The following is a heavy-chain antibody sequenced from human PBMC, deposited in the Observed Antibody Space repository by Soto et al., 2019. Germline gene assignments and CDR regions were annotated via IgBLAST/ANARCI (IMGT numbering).Heavy chain of an antibody. Sequence: QLQLQESGPGLVKPSETLSLTCTVSGGSISSSSYYWGWIRQPPGKGLEWIGSIYYSGSTYYNPSLKSRVTISVDTSKNQFSLKLSSVTAADTAVYYCARHGSRISEYCCGGSCFDYWGQGTLVTVSS. D-gene: IGHD2-15*01. CDR1: GGSISSSSYY. V-gene: IGHV4-39*01. CDR2: IYYSGST. J-gene: IGHJ4*02. CDR3: ARHGSRISEYCCGGSCFDY.